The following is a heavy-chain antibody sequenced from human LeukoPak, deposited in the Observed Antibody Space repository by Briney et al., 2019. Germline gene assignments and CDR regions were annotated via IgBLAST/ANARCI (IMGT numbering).Heavy chain of an antibody. D-gene: IGHD6-19*01. CDR1: NGSITSGDYY. V-gene: IGHV4-30-4*01. CDR3: AREHIAVGNLDY. CDR2: IYYSGST. J-gene: IGHJ4*02. Sequence: SETLSLTCTVSNGSITSGDYYWSWIRQPPGKGLEWIRYIYYSGSTYYNPSLKSRVTISVDRSKNQFSLKLSSVTAADTAVYYCAREHIAVGNLDYWGQGTLVTVSS.